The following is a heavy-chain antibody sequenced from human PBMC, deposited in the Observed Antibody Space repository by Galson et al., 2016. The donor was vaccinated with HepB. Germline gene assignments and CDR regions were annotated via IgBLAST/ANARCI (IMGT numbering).Heavy chain of an antibody. D-gene: IGHD3-22*01. V-gene: IGHV3-23*01. CDR2: ISGRAGST. CDR3: AKHVSGYYVSAHFDH. CDR1: EFTFNSYA. J-gene: IGHJ4*02. Sequence: SLRLSCAASEFTFNSYAMSWIRRAPGKGLQWVSAISGRAGSTNYADSVKGRFTISRDNSKNTLYLQMTSLRAEHPAVYYCAKHVSGYYVSAHFDHWGQGTLVTVSS.